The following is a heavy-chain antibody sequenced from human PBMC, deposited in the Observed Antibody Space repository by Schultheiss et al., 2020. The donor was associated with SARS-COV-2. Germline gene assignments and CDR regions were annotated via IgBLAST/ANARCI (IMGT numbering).Heavy chain of an antibody. Sequence: SETLSLTCTVSGGSISSYYWSWIRQPPGKGLEWIGYIYYSGSTNYNPSLKSRVTMSVDTSKNQFSLKLSSVTAADTAVYYCARVSGYSYGYPYYYYYGMDVWGQGTTVTVSS. CDR1: GGSISSYY. V-gene: IGHV4-59*12. CDR3: ARVSGYSYGYPYYYYYGMDV. J-gene: IGHJ6*02. CDR2: IYYSGST. D-gene: IGHD5-18*01.